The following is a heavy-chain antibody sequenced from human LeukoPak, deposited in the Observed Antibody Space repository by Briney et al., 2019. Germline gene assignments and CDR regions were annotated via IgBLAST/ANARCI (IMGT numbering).Heavy chain of an antibody. CDR1: GFTFSSYG. J-gene: IGHJ1*01. Sequence: GRSLRPSCAASGFTFSSYGMHWVRQAPGKGLEWVAVIWYDGSNKYYADSVKGRFTISRDNSKNTLYLQMDSLRAEDTAVYYCARGGGNPTGSGWYRFPFQHWGQGTLVTVSS. CDR2: IWYDGSNK. D-gene: IGHD6-19*01. CDR3: ARGGGNPTGSGWYRFPFQH. V-gene: IGHV3-33*08.